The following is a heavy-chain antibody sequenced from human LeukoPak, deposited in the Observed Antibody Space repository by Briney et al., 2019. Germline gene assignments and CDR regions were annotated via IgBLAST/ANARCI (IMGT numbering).Heavy chain of an antibody. J-gene: IGHJ4*02. CDR1: GGSFSGYY. CDR2: INHSGST. D-gene: IGHD5-12*01. V-gene: IGHV4-34*01. CDR3: ARVVATITDY. Sequence: PSETLSLTCTVYGGSFSGYYWSWIRQPPGKGLEWIGEINHSGSTNYNPSLKSRVTISVDTSKSQFSLKLSSVTAADTAVYYCARVVATITDYWGQGTLVTVSS.